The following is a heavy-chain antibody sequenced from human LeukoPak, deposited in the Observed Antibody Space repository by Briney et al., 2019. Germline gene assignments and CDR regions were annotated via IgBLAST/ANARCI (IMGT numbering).Heavy chain of an antibody. CDR3: ARASGSYWWFDS. CDR2: INPNSGDT. D-gene: IGHD1-26*01. J-gene: IGHJ5*01. Sequence: ASVKVSCKASGYTFTGYFMHWVRQAPGQGLEWMGWINPNSGDTNYAQKFQGSVTMTRDTSISTVYMELSRLRSDDTAVYYCARASGSYWWFDSWGQGTLVTVSS. CDR1: GYTFTGYF. V-gene: IGHV1-2*02.